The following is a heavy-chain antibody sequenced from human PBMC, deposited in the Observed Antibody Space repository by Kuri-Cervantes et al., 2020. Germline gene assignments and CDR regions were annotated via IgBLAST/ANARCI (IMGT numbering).Heavy chain of an antibody. CDR2: ISSSSSYI. CDR3: HGDYVGQDGWPTDY. D-gene: IGHD4-17*01. CDR1: GFTLSSYS. V-gene: IGHV3-21*01. J-gene: IGHJ4*02. Sequence: GESLKISCAASGFTLSSYSMNWVRQAPGKGLEWVSSISSSSSYIYYADSVKGRFTISRDNAKNSLYLQMNSLRAEDTAVYYCHGDYVGQDGWPTDYWGQGTLVTVSS.